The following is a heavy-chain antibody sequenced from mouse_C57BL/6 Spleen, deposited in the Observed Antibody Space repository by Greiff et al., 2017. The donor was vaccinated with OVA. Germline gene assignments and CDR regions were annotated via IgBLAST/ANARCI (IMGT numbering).Heavy chain of an antibody. V-gene: IGHV5-9-1*02. CDR3: TRAADYYGSSYGYFDV. D-gene: IGHD1-1*01. CDR1: GFTFSSYA. CDR2: ISSGGDYI. Sequence: EVQLVESGEGLVKPGGSLKLSCAASGFTFSSYAMSWVRQTPEKRLEWVAYISSGGDYIYYADTVKGRFTISRDNARNTLYLQMSSLKSEDTAMYYCTRAADYYGSSYGYFDVWGTGTTVTVSS. J-gene: IGHJ1*03.